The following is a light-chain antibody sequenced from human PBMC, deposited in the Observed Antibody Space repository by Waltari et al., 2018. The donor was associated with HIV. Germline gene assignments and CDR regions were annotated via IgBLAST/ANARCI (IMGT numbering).Light chain of an antibody. CDR2: DAS. Sequence: EIVLTQLPATLSLSPGERATLSCRASQSVSSYLAWYQQKPGQAPRLLIYDASNRATGIPARFSGSGSGTDFTLTISSLEPEDFALYYRQQRSNWYTFGQGTKLEIK. CDR1: QSVSSY. CDR3: QQRSNWYT. J-gene: IGKJ2*01. V-gene: IGKV3-11*01.